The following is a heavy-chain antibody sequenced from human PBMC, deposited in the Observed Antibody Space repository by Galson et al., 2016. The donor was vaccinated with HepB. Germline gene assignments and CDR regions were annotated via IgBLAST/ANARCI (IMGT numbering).Heavy chain of an antibody. D-gene: IGHD1-26*01. J-gene: IGHJ6*02. Sequence: SLRLSCAASELTSNNYALHWVRQAPAQGLEWVAVIWHDGSNKYYADSVKGRFTISRDNSKNTLLRQMDSLRPEDTAVYYCAKDGILGTTTQSRGMDVWGQGTTVTVSS. CDR3: AKDGILGTTTQSRGMDV. CDR2: IWHDGSNK. CDR1: ELTSNNYA. V-gene: IGHV3-30-3*02.